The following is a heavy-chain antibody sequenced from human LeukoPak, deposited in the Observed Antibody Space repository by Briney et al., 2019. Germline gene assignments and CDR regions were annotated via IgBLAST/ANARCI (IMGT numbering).Heavy chain of an antibody. CDR1: EFTFSDYY. V-gene: IGHV3-11*05. Sequence: PGGSLRLSCAASEFTFSDYYMSWIRQAPGKGLEWVSYISSSSSYTNYADSVEGRFTISRDNAKNSLYLQMNSLRAEDTAVYYCARAGHAGQQLKTWGQGTLVTVSS. D-gene: IGHD6-13*01. CDR3: ARAGHAGQQLKT. CDR2: ISSSSSYT. J-gene: IGHJ5*02.